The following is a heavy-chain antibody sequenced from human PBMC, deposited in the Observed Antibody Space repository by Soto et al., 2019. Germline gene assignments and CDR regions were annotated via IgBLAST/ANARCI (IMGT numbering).Heavy chain of an antibody. Sequence: PSETLSLTCAVSGGSISTSNWWSWVRQPPGKGLEWIGEVYRTGSTNYNPSLESRLTISVDKSKNQFSLKLSSVTAADTSVYFCARRHGLDIDAYYWGPGILVTVSS. J-gene: IGHJ4*02. CDR3: ARRHGLDIDAYY. CDR1: GGSISTSNW. CDR2: VYRTGST. D-gene: IGHD3-10*01. V-gene: IGHV4-4*02.